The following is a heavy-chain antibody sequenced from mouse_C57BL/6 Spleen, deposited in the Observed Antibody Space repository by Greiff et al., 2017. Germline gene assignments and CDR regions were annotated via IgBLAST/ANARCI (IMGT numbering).Heavy chain of an antibody. CDR3: ARPYYDYDGYAMDY. CDR1: GYTFTSYW. V-gene: IGHV1-7*01. J-gene: IGHJ4*01. Sequence: VKLQESGAELAKPGASVKLSCKASGYTFTSYWMHWVKQRPGQGLEWIGYINPSSGYTKYNQKFKGKATLTADKSSSTAYLQLSSLTYEDSAVYYCARPYYDYDGYAMDYWGQGTSVTVSS. D-gene: IGHD2-4*01. CDR2: INPSSGYT.